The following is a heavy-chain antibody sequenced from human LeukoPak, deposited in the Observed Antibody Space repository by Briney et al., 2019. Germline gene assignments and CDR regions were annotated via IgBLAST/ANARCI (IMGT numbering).Heavy chain of an antibody. CDR3: ARARITIFGVVIIPVEFDY. V-gene: IGHV3-30*02. D-gene: IGHD3-3*01. J-gene: IGHJ4*02. CDR1: GFTFSSYG. CDR2: IRYDGSNK. Sequence: GGSLRLSCAASGFTFSSYGMHWVRQAPGKGLEWVAFIRYDGSNKYYADSVKGRFTISRDNSKNTLYLQMNSLRAEDTAVYYCARARITIFGVVIIPVEFDYWGQGTLVTVSS.